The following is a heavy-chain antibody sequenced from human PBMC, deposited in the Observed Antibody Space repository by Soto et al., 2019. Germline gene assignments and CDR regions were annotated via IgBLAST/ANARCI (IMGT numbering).Heavy chain of an antibody. Sequence: QVQLVQSGAEVKKPGSSVKVSCKASGGTFSSYAISWVRQAPGQGLEWMGGIIPIFDTANYAQNFQGRVTITADEYTSTAYMELSSLRSEDTAVYYCARHDCISSSCYYYYYYGMEVWGQGTTVTVSS. CDR2: IIPIFDTA. J-gene: IGHJ6*02. D-gene: IGHD2-2*01. CDR3: ARHDCISSSCYYYYYYGMEV. CDR1: GGTFSSYA. V-gene: IGHV1-69*12.